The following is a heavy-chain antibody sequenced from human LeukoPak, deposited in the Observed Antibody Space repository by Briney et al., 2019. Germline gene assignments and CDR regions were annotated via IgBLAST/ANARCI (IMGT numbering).Heavy chain of an antibody. CDR3: ASAYCGGDCTPYWYFDL. CDR1: GGSISSGDYY. CDR2: IYYIGNT. Sequence: SETLSLTCTVSGGSISSGDYYWSWIRQPPGKGREWIGYIYYIGNTFYNPSLKSRVTISVDTSKNQFSLKLSSVTAADTAVYYCASAYCGGDCTPYWYFDLWGRGTLVTVSS. D-gene: IGHD2-21*02. J-gene: IGHJ2*01. V-gene: IGHV4-30-4*01.